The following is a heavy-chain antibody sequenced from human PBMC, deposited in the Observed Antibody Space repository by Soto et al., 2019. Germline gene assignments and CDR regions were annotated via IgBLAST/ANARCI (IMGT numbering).Heavy chain of an antibody. CDR2: ISAYNGNT. J-gene: IGHJ6*02. D-gene: IGHD6-19*01. V-gene: IGHV1-18*01. CDR1: GYTFTSYG. CDR3: ARDDSSGWYGYYYYYGMDV. Sequence: QVQLVQSGAEVKKPGASVKVSCKASGYTFTSYGISWVRQAPGQGIEWMGRISAYNGNTNYAQKLQGRVTMTTDTSTSTAYMELRSLRSDDTAVYYCARDDSSGWYGYYYYYGMDVWGQVTTVTVSS.